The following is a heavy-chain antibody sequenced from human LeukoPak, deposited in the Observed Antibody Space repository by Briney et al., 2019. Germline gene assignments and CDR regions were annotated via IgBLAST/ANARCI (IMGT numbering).Heavy chain of an antibody. CDR1: GGSLSYYY. J-gene: IGHJ4*02. CDR2: INRSGST. D-gene: IGHD2-21*02. Sequence: SETLSLTCAVYGGSLSYYYWSWIRQSPEKGLEWIGEINRSGSTNYDPSLKSRVTISVDTSKNQFSLKLSSVTAADTAVYYCARGGFYCGDDCYVDYWGQGTLVTVSS. V-gene: IGHV4-34*01. CDR3: ARGGFYCGDDCYVDY.